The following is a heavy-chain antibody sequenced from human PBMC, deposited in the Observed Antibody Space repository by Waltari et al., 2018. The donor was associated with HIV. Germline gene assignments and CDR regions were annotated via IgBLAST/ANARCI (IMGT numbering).Heavy chain of an antibody. CDR3: ARERGAAAAKEWFDP. Sequence: QLQLQESGPGLVKPSETLSLTCTVSGGSISSSSYYWGWIRQPPGKGLEWIGSIYYSGSTYYNPSLKSRVTISVDTSKNQFSLKLSSVTAADTAVYYCARERGAAAAKEWFDPWGQGTLVTVSS. CDR1: GGSISSSSYY. D-gene: IGHD6-13*01. J-gene: IGHJ5*02. CDR2: IYYSGST. V-gene: IGHV4-39*07.